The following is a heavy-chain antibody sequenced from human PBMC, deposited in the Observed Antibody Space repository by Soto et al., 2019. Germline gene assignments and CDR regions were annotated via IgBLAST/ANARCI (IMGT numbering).Heavy chain of an antibody. D-gene: IGHD2-21*01. CDR2: INWNSGFI. CDR1: GFTFNDYA. J-gene: IGHJ4*02. CDR3: AKDMGHDDYYIVAGFDY. V-gene: IGHV3-9*01. Sequence: EVQLVESGGGLVQPGRSLRLSCAAAGFTFNDYAMHWVRQAPGKGLEWVSGINWNSGFIVYADSVKGRFTISRDNAKNSLYLHMNSLRPEDTALYFCAKDMGHDDYYIVAGFDYWGLGPLNTVPS.